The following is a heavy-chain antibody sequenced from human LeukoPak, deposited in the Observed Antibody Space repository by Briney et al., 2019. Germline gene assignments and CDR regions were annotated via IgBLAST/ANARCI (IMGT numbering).Heavy chain of an antibody. J-gene: IGHJ4*02. D-gene: IGHD5-18*01. V-gene: IGHV4-4*07. Sequence: PSETLSLTCTVSGGSISSYYWSWLRQPAGKGLEWIGRWYASGSTNYNASLKSRVTMSVDTSKNQFSLILTSVSAADTAVYYCARSLGYSYHFDYWGQGILVTVSS. CDR2: WYASGST. CDR1: GGSISSYY. CDR3: ARSLGYSYHFDY.